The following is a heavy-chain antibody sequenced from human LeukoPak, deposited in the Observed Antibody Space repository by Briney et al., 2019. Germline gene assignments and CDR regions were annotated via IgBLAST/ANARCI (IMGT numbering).Heavy chain of an antibody. Sequence: ASVKVSCKASGYSFTSFGISWVRQAPGQGLEWMGWISAHNGNTKYAQEVQGRVTMTTDTSTSTAYMEMRSLRSDDTAVYYCARDLGNYFHFWGQGTLVTVSS. V-gene: IGHV1-18*01. CDR1: GYSFTSFG. D-gene: IGHD3-10*01. J-gene: IGHJ4*02. CDR3: ARDLGNYFHF. CDR2: ISAHNGNT.